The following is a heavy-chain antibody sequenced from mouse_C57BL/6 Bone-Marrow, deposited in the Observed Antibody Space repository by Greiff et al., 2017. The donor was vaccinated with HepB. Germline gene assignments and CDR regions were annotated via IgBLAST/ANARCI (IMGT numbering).Heavy chain of an antibody. CDR3: ARSPITTVVATSPFAY. V-gene: IGHV1-85*01. D-gene: IGHD1-1*01. Sequence: QVQLKQSGPELVKPGASVKLSCKASGYTFTSYDINWVKQRPGQGLEWIGWIYPRDGSTKYNEKFKGKATLTVDTSSSTAYMELHSLTSEDSAVYFCARSPITTVVATSPFAYWGQGTLVTVSA. CDR1: GYTFTSYD. J-gene: IGHJ3*01. CDR2: IYPRDGST.